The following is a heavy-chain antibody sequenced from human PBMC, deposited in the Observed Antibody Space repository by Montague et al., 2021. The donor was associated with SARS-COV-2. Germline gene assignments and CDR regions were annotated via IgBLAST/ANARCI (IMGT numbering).Heavy chain of an antibody. V-gene: IGHV4-59*01. D-gene: IGHD6-19*01. CDR3: AGGSGWMGNAFDI. Sequence: SETLSLTCTVSGGSISTYYWSWIRQPPRKGLECIGFLYYSLSTNYNPSLRSRVTIAVDTSKNQFSLKLSSVTAADTAGSYCAGGSGWMGNAFDIWGQGTMVTVSS. J-gene: IGHJ3*02. CDR1: GGSISTYY. CDR2: LYYSLST.